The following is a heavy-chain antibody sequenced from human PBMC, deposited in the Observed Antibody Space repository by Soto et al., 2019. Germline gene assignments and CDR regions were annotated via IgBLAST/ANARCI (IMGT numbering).Heavy chain of an antibody. D-gene: IGHD5-12*01. Sequence: EVQLLESGGGVVQPGGSLRLSCVASGFSFSSYAMVWVRQAPGKGLEWVSGISARGGRSYLADTVKGRITISRDNSKNLLSLEMNSLRVEDTAIYFCAKGSIEYSASVDNWGQGTVVLVSS. CDR3: AKGSIEYSASVDN. CDR2: ISARGGRS. V-gene: IGHV3-23*01. CDR1: GFSFSSYA. J-gene: IGHJ4*02.